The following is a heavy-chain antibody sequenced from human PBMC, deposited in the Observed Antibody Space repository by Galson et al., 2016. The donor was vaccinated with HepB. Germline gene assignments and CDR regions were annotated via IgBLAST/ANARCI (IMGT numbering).Heavy chain of an antibody. V-gene: IGHV3-23*01. D-gene: IGHD1-1*01. Sequence: SLRLSCAASGFTFSNYVMTWVRQSPGKGLEWVSRIGGPGRSKDYADSVNGRFTIFRDNSKNKLYLQIDSLRSEDTAVYYCAKAFTTVENLYQFGLDVWGKGTTVTVSS. CDR3: AKAFTTVENLYQFGLDV. CDR1: GFTFSNYV. J-gene: IGHJ6*04. CDR2: IGGPGRSK.